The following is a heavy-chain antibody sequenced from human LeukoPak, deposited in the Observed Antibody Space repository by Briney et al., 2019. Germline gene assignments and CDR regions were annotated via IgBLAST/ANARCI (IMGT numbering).Heavy chain of an antibody. CDR3: AREDIVVVVAAQPSPNAFDI. CDR1: GFTFSSYG. V-gene: IGHV3-30*02. J-gene: IGHJ3*02. CDR2: IRYDGSNK. Sequence: GGSLRLSCAASGFTFSSYGMHWVRQAPGKGLEWVAFIRYDGSNKYYADSVKGRFTISRDNSKNTLYLQMNSLRAEDTAVYYCAREDIVVVVAAQPSPNAFDIWGQGTMVTVSS. D-gene: IGHD2-15*01.